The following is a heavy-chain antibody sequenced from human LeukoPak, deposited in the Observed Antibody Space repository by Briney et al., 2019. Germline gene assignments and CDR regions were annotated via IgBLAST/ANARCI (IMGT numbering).Heavy chain of an antibody. V-gene: IGHV3-23*01. J-gene: IGHJ4*02. CDR1: GFTFSSYV. Sequence: GGSLSLSCSASGFTFSSYVMRGVGPAPGKGREWVSAINVSGSSSYYAASVKGRVTISRDNSKNTLYLQRNSLRAEDTALFECAKRDGYNSNPLKDWGQGTLVTVSS. D-gene: IGHD5-24*01. CDR3: AKRDGYNSNPLKD. CDR2: INVSGSSS.